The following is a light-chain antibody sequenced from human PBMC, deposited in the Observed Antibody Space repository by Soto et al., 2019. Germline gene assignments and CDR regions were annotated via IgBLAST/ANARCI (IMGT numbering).Light chain of an antibody. V-gene: IGLV1-40*01. CDR3: QSYDSTLRARYV. CDR1: SSNIGAGYD. CDR2: GNI. Sequence: QPALTQPPSVSGAPGQRVTISCTGSSSNIGAGYDVHWYQQRPGTAPKLLIFGNINRPSGVPDRFSGSKSGTSASLAITGLQAEDESDYYCQSYDSTLRARYVFGTGTKVTVL. J-gene: IGLJ1*01.